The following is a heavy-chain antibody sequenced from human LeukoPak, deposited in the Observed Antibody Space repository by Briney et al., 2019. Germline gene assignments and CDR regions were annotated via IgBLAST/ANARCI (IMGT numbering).Heavy chain of an antibody. CDR2: IYYSGST. CDR1: GFTISDYY. V-gene: IGHV4-59*01. D-gene: IGHD1-1*01. CDR3: AKDAGYPRSFDH. J-gene: IGHJ5*02. Sequence: PSETLTLSCAVSGFTISDYYMSWIRQPPGKGLEWIGYIYYSGSTNYNPSLKSRATISVDTSKNQFSLKLSSVTAADTAVYYCAKDAGYPRSFDHWGQGALVTVSS.